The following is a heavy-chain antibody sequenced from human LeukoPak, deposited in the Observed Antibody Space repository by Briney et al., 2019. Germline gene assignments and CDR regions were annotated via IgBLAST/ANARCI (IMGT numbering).Heavy chain of an antibody. CDR3: AGRRDGYNGLAFDY. D-gene: IGHD5-24*01. CDR1: GGTFSSYA. Sequence: SVKVSCKASGGTFSSYAISWVRQAPGQGIEWMGGIIPIFGTANYAQKFQGRVTITADESTSTAYMELSSLRSEDTAVYYCAGRRDGYNGLAFDYWGQGTLVTVSS. J-gene: IGHJ4*02. V-gene: IGHV1-69*13. CDR2: IIPIFGTA.